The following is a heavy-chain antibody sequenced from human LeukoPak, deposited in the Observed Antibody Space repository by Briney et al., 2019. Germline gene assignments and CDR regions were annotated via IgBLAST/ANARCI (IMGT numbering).Heavy chain of an antibody. D-gene: IGHD3-10*01. J-gene: IGHJ4*02. V-gene: IGHV3-23*01. CDR2: ISGSGGST. CDR1: GFNFSSYG. CDR3: AKDVGLWFGELPDY. Sequence: GGSLRLSCAASGFNFSSYGMSWVRQAPGKGLEWVSAISGSGGSTYYADSVKGRFTISRDNSKNTLYLQMNSLRAEDTAVYYCAKDVGLWFGELPDYWGQGTLVTVSS.